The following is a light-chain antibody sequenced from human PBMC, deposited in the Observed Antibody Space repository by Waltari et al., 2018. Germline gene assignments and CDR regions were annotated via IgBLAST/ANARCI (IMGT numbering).Light chain of an antibody. CDR1: QSVSRA. J-gene: IGKJ1*01. CDR2: GAS. CDR3: QHYVRLPVT. V-gene: IGKV3-20*01. Sequence: DIVLQQSPGTLSLSPGERVTLSCRASQSVSRALAWYQQKPGQAPRLLLYGASTRATGIPYRCSGSGSGTDFSLTISRLEPEDFAVYYCQHYVRLPVTFGKGTKVDIK.